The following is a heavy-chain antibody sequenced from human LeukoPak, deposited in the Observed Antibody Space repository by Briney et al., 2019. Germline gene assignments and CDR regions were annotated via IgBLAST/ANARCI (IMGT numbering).Heavy chain of an antibody. CDR3: ARAARRGYSYGYGPYFDY. CDR2: IYTSGST. J-gene: IGHJ4*02. CDR1: GGSISSYY. Sequence: SETLSLTCTVSGGSISSYYWSWIRQPAGKGLEWIGRIYTSGSTNYNPSLKRRVTMSVDTSKNQFSLKLSSVTAADTAVYYCARAARRGYSYGYGPYFDYWGQGTLVTVSS. V-gene: IGHV4-4*07. D-gene: IGHD5-18*01.